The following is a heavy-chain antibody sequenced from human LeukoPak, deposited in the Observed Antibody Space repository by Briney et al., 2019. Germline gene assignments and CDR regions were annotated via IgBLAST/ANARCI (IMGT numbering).Heavy chain of an antibody. V-gene: IGHV4-59*08. CDR2: IYYSGST. Sequence: SETLSLTCTVSGGSISSYYWSWIRQPPGKGLEWIGYIYYSGSTNYNPSLKSRVTISVDTSKNQFSLKLSSVTAAGSAVYYCARVKCSSTSCLDYWGQGTLVTVSS. CDR1: GGSISSYY. D-gene: IGHD2-2*01. CDR3: ARVKCSSTSCLDY. J-gene: IGHJ4*02.